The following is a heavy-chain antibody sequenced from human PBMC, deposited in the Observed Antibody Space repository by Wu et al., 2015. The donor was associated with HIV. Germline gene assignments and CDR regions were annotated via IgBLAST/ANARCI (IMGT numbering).Heavy chain of an antibody. CDR2: INPNSGGT. CDR1: GGTFSNYA. J-gene: IGHJ5*02. CDR3: ARDRITTVTTVLDP. Sequence: QVQLVQSGAEVTKPGSSVKIFCKPSGGTFSNYAISWVRQAPGQGLEWMGWINPNSGGTNYAQKFQGRVTMTRDTSISTAYMELSRLRSDDTAVYYCARDRITTVTTVLDPWGQGTLVHRLL. D-gene: IGHD4-17*01. V-gene: IGHV1-2*02.